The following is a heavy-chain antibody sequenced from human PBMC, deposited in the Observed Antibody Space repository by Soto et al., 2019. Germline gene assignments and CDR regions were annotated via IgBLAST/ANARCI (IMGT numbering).Heavy chain of an antibody. J-gene: IGHJ5*02. V-gene: IGHV4-31*03. CDR3: ARVSATGTRWFDP. Sequence: LTCTVSGGSISSGAYYWGWIRQHPGKGLEWNGYISHRGTAYYTPSLKSRVSLSVDPSKSQFSLNVTSLTAADTAVYYCARVSATGTRWFDPWGPGTLVTVSS. CDR1: GGSISSGAYY. CDR2: ISHRGTA. D-gene: IGHD6-13*01.